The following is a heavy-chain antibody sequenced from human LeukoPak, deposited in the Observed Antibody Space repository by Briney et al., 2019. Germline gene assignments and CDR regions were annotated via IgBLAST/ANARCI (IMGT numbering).Heavy chain of an antibody. CDR2: IYYSGST. Sequence: SETLSLTCTVSGGSISSYYWSWIRQPPGEGLEWIGYIYYSGSTNYNPSLKSRVTIPVDTAKNQYSLKLSSVPAADTAVYYCAALGYCSSTSCYGRGFDYWGQGTLATVSS. V-gene: IGHV4-59*08. CDR3: AALGYCSSTSCYGRGFDY. CDR1: GGSISSYY. D-gene: IGHD2-2*01. J-gene: IGHJ4*02.